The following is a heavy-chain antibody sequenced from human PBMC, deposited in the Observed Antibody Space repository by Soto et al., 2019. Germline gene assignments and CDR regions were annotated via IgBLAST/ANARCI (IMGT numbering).Heavy chain of an antibody. CDR1: GYTFTDYY. CDR2: INPKTGAT. CDR3: ARGLEIKVNTGSHWFDP. J-gene: IGHJ5*02. D-gene: IGHD1-1*01. Sequence: ASVKVSCKASGYTFTDYYLDWVRQAPGHGLEWMGWINPKTGATKSAQKFRGRVSMTRDTSISTAYMELSRLTSDDTAIYYCARGLEIKVNTGSHWFDPWGQGTPVTVSS. V-gene: IGHV1-2*02.